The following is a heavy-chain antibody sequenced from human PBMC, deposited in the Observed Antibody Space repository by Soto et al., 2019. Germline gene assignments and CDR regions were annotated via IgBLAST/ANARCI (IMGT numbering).Heavy chain of an antibody. J-gene: IGHJ4*02. CDR2: INPNSGGT. D-gene: IGHD5-12*01. CDR1: GYTFTGYY. CDR3: ARVLNIVATVDY. Sequence: ASVKVSCKASGYTFTGYYMHWVRQAPGQGLEWTRWINPNSGGTNYAQKFQGRVTMTRDASISTAYMELSRLRSDDTAVYYCARVLNIVATVDYWGQGTLVTVSS. V-gene: IGHV1-2*02.